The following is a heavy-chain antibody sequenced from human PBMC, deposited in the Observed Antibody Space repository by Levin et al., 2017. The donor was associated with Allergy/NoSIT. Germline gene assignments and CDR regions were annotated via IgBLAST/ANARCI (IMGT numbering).Heavy chain of an antibody. CDR2: IHYSGTT. Sequence: PSETLSLTCTVSGGSINTYYWSWIRQPPGKGLEWIGNIHYSGTTNYNPSLESRVTISLQTSENQFSLSLKSVTAADTAVYYCARQYVGWSYYFQYWGQGRLVTVSP. D-gene: IGHD6-19*01. V-gene: IGHV4-59*08. CDR3: ARQYVGWSYYFQY. CDR1: GGSINTYY. J-gene: IGHJ4*02.